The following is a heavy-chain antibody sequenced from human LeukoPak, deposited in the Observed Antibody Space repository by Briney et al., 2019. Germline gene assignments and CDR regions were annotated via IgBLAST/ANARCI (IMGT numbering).Heavy chain of an antibody. Sequence: GGSLRLSCAASGFTFSSYSMNWVRQAPGKGLEWVSYISSSSSTIYYADSVKGRFTISRDNAKNSLYLQMNSLRAEDTAVYYCARIVGYDFWSGYYGSGGPDSGFDYWGQGTLVTVSS. CDR3: ARIVGYDFWSGYYGSGGPDSGFDY. CDR2: ISSSSSTI. J-gene: IGHJ4*02. V-gene: IGHV3-48*01. CDR1: GFTFSSYS. D-gene: IGHD3-3*01.